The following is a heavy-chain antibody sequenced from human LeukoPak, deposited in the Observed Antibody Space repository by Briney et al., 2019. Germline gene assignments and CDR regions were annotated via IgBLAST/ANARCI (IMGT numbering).Heavy chain of an antibody. Sequence: SVKVSCKASGGTFSSYAISWVRQAPGQGLEWMGGIIPIFGTANYAQKFQGRVTITADESTSTAYMELSNLRSEDTAVYYCARGPDGYDMTGYIYWGQGTLVTVSS. CDR2: IIPIFGTA. J-gene: IGHJ4*02. CDR3: ARGPDGYDMTGYIY. CDR1: GGTFSSYA. D-gene: IGHD3-9*01. V-gene: IGHV1-69*13.